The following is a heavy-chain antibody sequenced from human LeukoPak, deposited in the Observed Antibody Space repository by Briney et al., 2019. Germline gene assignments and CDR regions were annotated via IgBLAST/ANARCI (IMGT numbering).Heavy chain of an antibody. CDR2: IWYDGSKK. CDR1: GFTFSSYG. V-gene: IGHV3-33*06. J-gene: IGHJ4*02. Sequence: GGSLRLSCAASGFTFSSYGMHWVRQAPGKGLEWVAVIWYDGSKKYYADSVKGRFTISTDNSKNTLYLQMNRLRVEDTAEYYCAKELSPVETYYFDYWGQGTLVTVSS. CDR3: AKELSPVETYYFDY. D-gene: IGHD5-24*01.